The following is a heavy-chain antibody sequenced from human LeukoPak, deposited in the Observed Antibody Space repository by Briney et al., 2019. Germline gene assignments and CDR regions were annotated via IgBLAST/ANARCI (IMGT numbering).Heavy chain of an antibody. CDR2: IKQDGSDK. Sequence: GGSLRLSCEASGFPFSNYRMTWVRQSPGKGLEWVANIKQDGSDKYYLDSVKGRFTVSRDNAKNSLFLQMNSLRAEDTALYCARALQGGHNYFDPNGYYPQYFGSWGQGTLVTVSS. CDR1: GFPFSNYR. V-gene: IGHV3-7*01. J-gene: IGHJ4*02. CDR3: RALQGGHNYFDPNGYYPQYFGS. D-gene: IGHD3-22*01.